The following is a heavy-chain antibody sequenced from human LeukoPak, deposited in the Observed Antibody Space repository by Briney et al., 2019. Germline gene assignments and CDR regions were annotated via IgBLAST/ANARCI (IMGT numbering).Heavy chain of an antibody. CDR2: ISISSNYI. Sequence: PGGSLRLSCAASGFTFSRYSMNWVRQAPGKGLEWVSSISISSNYIYYPDSLKGRFTISRDNAKNSLYLQMNSLRAEDTAVYYCAKRMELRTVSGRIDYWGQGTLVTVSS. V-gene: IGHV3-21*04. D-gene: IGHD1-7*01. J-gene: IGHJ4*02. CDR1: GFTFSRYS. CDR3: AKRMELRTVSGRIDY.